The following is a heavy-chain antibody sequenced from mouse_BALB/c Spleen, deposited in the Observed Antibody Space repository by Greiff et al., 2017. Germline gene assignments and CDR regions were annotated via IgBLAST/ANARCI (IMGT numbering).Heavy chain of an antibody. CDR3: ARDYGNTYAMDY. CDR1: GFTFSSYT. D-gene: IGHD2-1*01. Sequence: EVKVVESGGGLVQPGGSLKLSCAASGFTFSSYTMSWVRQTPEKRLEWVAYISNGGGSTYYPDTVKGRFTISRDNAKNTLYLQMSSLRSEDTAMYYCARDYGNTYAMDYWGQGTSVTVSS. CDR2: ISNGGGST. J-gene: IGHJ4*01. V-gene: IGHV5-12-2*01.